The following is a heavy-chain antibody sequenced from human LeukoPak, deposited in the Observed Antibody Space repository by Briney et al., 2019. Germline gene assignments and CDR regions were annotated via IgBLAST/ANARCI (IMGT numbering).Heavy chain of an antibody. CDR2: INPNNSDI. V-gene: IGHV1-2*02. D-gene: IGHD3-9*01. CDR3: ARQITGYFDS. Sequence: ASVTVSCTASGYTFSGYYMHWVRQAPGQGLEWMGWINPNNSDINYAQTFQGRVTMTRETSISTAYMEMSRRTDDDTAVYYCARQITGYFDSWGQGTLVTVSS. CDR1: GYTFSGYY. J-gene: IGHJ4*02.